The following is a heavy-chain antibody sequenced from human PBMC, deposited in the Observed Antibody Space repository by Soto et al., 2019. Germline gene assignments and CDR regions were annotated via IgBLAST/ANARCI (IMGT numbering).Heavy chain of an antibody. D-gene: IGHD1-26*01. V-gene: IGHV1-24*01. J-gene: IGHJ6*02. Sequence: SLKVSGNTLTELSMHSVLQAPVKALAWMGGYDPEDGETIHAQQFQPRVILLTDKTTDTAYLDVRSLTSNDTAIYFCARAGAAPYYYYGLHVWGQWITVTVSS. CDR2: YDPEDGET. CDR3: ARAGAAPYYYYGLHV. CDR1: GNTLTELS.